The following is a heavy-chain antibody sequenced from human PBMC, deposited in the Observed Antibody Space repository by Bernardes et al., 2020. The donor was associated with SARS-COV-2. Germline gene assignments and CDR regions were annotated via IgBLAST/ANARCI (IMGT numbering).Heavy chain of an antibody. CDR2: MNPNSGNT. V-gene: IGHV1-8*01. CDR1: GYTFTSYD. J-gene: IGHJ4*02. CDR3: ARAPAYDFWSGAPYGFDY. Sequence: ASVKVSCNASGYTFTSYDINWVRQATGQGLEWMGWMNPNSGNTGYAQKFQGRVTMTRNTSISTAYMELSSLRSEDTAVYYCARAPAYDFWSGAPYGFDYWGQGSLVTVSS. D-gene: IGHD3-3*01.